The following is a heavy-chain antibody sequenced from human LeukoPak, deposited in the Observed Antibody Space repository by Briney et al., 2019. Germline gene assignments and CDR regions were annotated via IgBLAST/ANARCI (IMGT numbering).Heavy chain of an antibody. D-gene: IGHD6-19*01. CDR3: ARDRQVGIAVV. Sequence: ASVKVSCKASGGTFSSYAISWVRQAPGQGLEWMGWISTYDGDTNYAQKIHGRVTMTTDTSTSTAWMELRSLRSDDTAVYYCARDRQVGIAVVWGQGTLVTVSS. CDR1: GGTFSSYA. V-gene: IGHV1-18*01. CDR2: ISTYDGDT. J-gene: IGHJ4*02.